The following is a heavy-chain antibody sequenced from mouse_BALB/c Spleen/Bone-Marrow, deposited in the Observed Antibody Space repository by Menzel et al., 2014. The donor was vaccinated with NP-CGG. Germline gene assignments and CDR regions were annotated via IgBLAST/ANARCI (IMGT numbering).Heavy chain of an antibody. CDR2: INSNGGST. CDR1: GFTFSSYG. Sequence: EVQLQQSGGGLVQPGGSLKLSCAASGFTFSSYGMSWVRQTPDKKLELVATINSNGGSTFYPDSVKGRFTISRDNAKNTLWLEMRSLNSGETAMYYCGTHFSCVRWGQGTLVTVSA. V-gene: IGHV5-6-3*01. CDR3: GTHFSCVR. J-gene: IGHJ3*01.